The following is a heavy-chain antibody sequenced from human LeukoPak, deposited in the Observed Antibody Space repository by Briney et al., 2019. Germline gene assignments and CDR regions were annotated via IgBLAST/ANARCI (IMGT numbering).Heavy chain of an antibody. CDR1: GFTFSNYA. V-gene: IGHV3-23*01. CDR2: ISGSGGST. CDR3: AKSEHWPALDY. D-gene: IGHD1-14*01. Sequence: GGSLRLSCAASGFTFSNYAMRWVRQAPGRGLEWVSGISGSGGSTYYADSVKGRFTISRDNSKNTLYLQMSSLRAEDTAVYYCAKSEHWPALDYWGQGTLVTVSS. J-gene: IGHJ4*02.